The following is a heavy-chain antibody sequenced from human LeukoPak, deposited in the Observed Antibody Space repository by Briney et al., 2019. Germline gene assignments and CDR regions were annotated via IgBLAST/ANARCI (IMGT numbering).Heavy chain of an antibody. CDR1: GFTFSSYE. J-gene: IGHJ4*02. CDR2: ISSSGNSI. V-gene: IGHV3-48*03. CDR3: GGTGSSGDPVVDY. D-gene: IGHD3-10*01. Sequence: PGGSLRLPCVASGFTFSSYEMNWVRQAPGKGLEWVSYISSSGNSIFYADFVKGRFTISRDNAKNSLYLQMNSLRAEDTAVYYCGGTGSSGDPVVDYWGQGTLVTVSS.